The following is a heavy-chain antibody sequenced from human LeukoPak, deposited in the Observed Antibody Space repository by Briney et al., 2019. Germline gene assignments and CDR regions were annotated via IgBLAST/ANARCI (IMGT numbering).Heavy chain of an antibody. CDR3: ARVRYCTNDCRTQYFDY. Sequence: GGSLRLSCAASGFTFSSYGMHWVRQAPGKGLEWVAVIWYDGSNKYYADSVKGRFTISRDNSKNTLYLQMNSLRAEDTAVYYCARVRYCTNDCRTQYFDYWGQGTLVTVSS. CDR1: GFTFSSYG. V-gene: IGHV3-33*01. D-gene: IGHD2-8*01. CDR2: IWYDGSNK. J-gene: IGHJ4*02.